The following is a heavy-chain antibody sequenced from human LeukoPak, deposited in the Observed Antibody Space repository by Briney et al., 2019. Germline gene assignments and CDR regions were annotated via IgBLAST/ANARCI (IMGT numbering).Heavy chain of an antibody. V-gene: IGHV4-59*01. D-gene: IGHD2/OR15-2a*01. CDR3: ASFLGFNWFDP. CDR2: IYYSGST. J-gene: IGHJ5*02. Sequence: SETLSLTCTVSGGSISSYYWSWIRQPPGKGLEWIGYIYYSGSTTYNPSLKSRVTISVDTSKNQFSLKLSSVTAADTAVYYCASFLGFNWFDPWGQGTLVTVSS. CDR1: GGSISSYY.